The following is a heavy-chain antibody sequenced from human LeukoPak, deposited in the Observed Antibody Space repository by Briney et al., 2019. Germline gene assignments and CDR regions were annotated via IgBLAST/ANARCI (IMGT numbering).Heavy chain of an antibody. Sequence: ASVKVSCKASGYTFTSYYMHWVRQAPGQGLEWMGIINPSGGSTSYAQKFQGRVTMTRDTSTSTVYMELSSLRSEDTAVYYCASMGGYYYDSSGYLYWGQGTLVTVSS. CDR3: ASMGGYYYDSSGYLY. J-gene: IGHJ4*02. V-gene: IGHV1-46*01. CDR1: GYTFTSYY. D-gene: IGHD3-22*01. CDR2: INPSGGST.